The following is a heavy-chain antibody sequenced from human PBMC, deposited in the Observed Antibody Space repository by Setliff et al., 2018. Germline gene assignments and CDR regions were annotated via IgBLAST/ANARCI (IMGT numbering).Heavy chain of an antibody. CDR2: IYTSGST. CDR3: AREGGGVAMVSH. Sequence: ASETLSLTCTVSGGSISSGSYYWSWIRQPAGKGPEWIGHIYTSGSTNYNPSLKSRVTISVDTSKNQFSLKLSSVTAADTAVYYCAREGGGVAMVSHWGQGTLVTVSS. D-gene: IGHD5-18*01. J-gene: IGHJ4*02. V-gene: IGHV4-61*09. CDR1: GGSISSGSYY.